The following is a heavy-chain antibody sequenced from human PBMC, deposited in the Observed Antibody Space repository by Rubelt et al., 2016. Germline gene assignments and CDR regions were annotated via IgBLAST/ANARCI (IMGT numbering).Heavy chain of an antibody. CDR2: ISGSGERT. D-gene: IGHD6-19*01. J-gene: IGHJ2*01. CDR1: GSSFSSFA. V-gene: IGHV3-23*01. CDR3: ARDYYSSGRSYWYFDL. Sequence: EVQLLESGGGLVQPGGSLRLSCVASGSSFSSFAMTWVRQAPGKGLEWVSSISGSGERTFYADSVKGRFTISRDKAKNSLFLQMSSLRAEDTAGYYCARDYYSSGRSYWYFDLWGRGTLVTVSS.